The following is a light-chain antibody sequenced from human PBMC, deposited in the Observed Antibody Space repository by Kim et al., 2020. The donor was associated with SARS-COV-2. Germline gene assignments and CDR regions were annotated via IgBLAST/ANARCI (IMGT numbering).Light chain of an antibody. V-gene: IGKV3-20*01. CDR3: QQYGDLPT. J-gene: IGKJ4*01. CDR2: DAS. Sequence: IVLTQSPGTLSLSPGESATLSCRASQSVNSNLAWYQQKVGQAPRLLIYDASRRATGIPDRVSGSGSGTGFTLIINRVEPEDSAVYYCQQYGDLPTFGGWTKVDIK. CDR1: QSVNSN.